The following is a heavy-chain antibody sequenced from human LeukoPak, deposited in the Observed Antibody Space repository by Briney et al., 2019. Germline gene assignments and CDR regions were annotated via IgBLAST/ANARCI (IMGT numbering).Heavy chain of an antibody. J-gene: IGHJ4*02. CDR3: ARVDGSSSSWSDY. CDR2: ISSSSSYI. CDR1: GFSVSNNY. D-gene: IGHD6-6*01. V-gene: IGHV3-21*01. Sequence: PGGSLRLSCAASGFSVSNNYMTWVRQAPGKGLEWVSSISSSSSYIYYADSVKGRFTISRDNAKNSLYLQMNSLRAEDTAVYYCARVDGSSSSWSDYWGQGTLVTVSS.